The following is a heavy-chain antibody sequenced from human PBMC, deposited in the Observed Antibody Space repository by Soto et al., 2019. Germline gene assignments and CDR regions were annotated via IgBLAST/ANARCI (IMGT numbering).Heavy chain of an antibody. Sequence: GGSLRLSCAASGFTFSSXAMXWVRQAPGKGLEWVSAFRCSGGNTYYAGSVKGRFTISRDNSKNTLYLQTNSLRDEDTAVYYCAKVYSNYNYGMDVWGQGTTVTVSS. J-gene: IGHJ6*02. CDR2: FRCSGGNT. V-gene: IGHV3-23*01. CDR1: GFTFSSXA. CDR3: AKVYSNYNYGMDV. D-gene: IGHD4-4*01.